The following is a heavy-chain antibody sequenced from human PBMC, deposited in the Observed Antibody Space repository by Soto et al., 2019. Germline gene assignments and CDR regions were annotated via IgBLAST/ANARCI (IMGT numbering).Heavy chain of an antibody. CDR1: GGSITSSSYY. J-gene: IGHJ4*02. V-gene: IGHV4-39*01. CDR3: MLGSGWKDFDY. D-gene: IGHD3-22*01. Sequence: PSETLSLTCTVSGGSITSSSYYWGWIRQPPGKGLEWIGHIYYSGSTYYNPSLKSRVTISVDTSKNQFSLKLSSVTAADTAVYYCMLGSGWKDFDYWGQGTLVTVS. CDR2: IYYSGST.